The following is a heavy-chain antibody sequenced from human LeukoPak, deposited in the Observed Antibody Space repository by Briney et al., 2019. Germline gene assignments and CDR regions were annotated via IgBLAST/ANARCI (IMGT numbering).Heavy chain of an antibody. V-gene: IGHV3-23*01. CDR3: AKAAFSGWYGY. J-gene: IGHJ4*02. CDR1: GFTFSSYA. Sequence: GGSMRLSCAASGFTFSSYAMSWVRQAPGKGLEWVAAISGSGGSTYYADSVKGRYTISRDNSKNTLYLQMNSLRAEDTAVYYCAKAAFSGWYGYWGQGTLVTVSS. CDR2: ISGSGGST. D-gene: IGHD6-19*01.